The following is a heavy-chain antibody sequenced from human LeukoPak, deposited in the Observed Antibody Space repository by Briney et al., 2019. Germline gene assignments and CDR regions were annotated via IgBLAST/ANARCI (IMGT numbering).Heavy chain of an antibody. CDR3: ARGRRRVQLFNWFDP. CDR1: GCTFTSYD. CDR2: MNPNSGNT. V-gene: IGHV1-8*01. Sequence: ASVKVSCKASGCTFTSYDINWVRQATGQGLEWMGWMNPNSGNTGYAQKFQGRVTMTRNTSISTAYMELSSLRSEDTAVYYCARGRRRVQLFNWFDPWGQGTLVTVSS. J-gene: IGHJ5*02. D-gene: IGHD6-13*01.